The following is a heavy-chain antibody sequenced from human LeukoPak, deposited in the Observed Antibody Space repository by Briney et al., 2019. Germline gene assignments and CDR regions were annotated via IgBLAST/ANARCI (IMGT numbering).Heavy chain of an antibody. V-gene: IGHV3-33*01. Sequence: GGSLRLSCAASGFIFSHYGMHWVRQAPGKGLEWVAVIWSDGSNRFYAGSVKGRFTISRDNSQSTMFLEMNSLRAEDTAMYYCARDAQRGFDYSNSLQYWGQGILVTVSS. D-gene: IGHD4-11*01. J-gene: IGHJ4*01. CDR3: ARDAQRGFDYSNSLQY. CDR2: IWSDGSNR. CDR1: GFIFSHYG.